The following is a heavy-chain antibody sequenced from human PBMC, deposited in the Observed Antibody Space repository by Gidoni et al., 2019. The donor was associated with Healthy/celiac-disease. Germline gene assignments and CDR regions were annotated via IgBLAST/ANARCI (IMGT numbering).Heavy chain of an antibody. CDR3: ARVPGGWGNGVYGMDV. V-gene: IGHV4-31*03. CDR2: IYYSGST. CDR1: GGSISSGGYY. D-gene: IGHD2-8*01. J-gene: IGHJ6*02. Sequence: QVQLQESGPGLVKPSQTLSLTCTVSGGSISSGGYYWSWIRQHPGKGLEWIGYIYYSGSTYYNPSLKSRVTISVDTSKNQFSLKLSSVTAADTAVYYCARVPGGWGNGVYGMDVWGQGTTVTVSS.